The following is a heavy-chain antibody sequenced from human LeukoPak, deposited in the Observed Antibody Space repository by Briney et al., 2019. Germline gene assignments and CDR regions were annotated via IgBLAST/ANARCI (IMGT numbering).Heavy chain of an antibody. D-gene: IGHD5-24*01. CDR3: ARDEITDYMDV. CDR1: GFTFSSYS. Sequence: GGSLRLSCAASGFTFSSYSMNWVRQAPGKGLEWISYISSSIRTTYYADSVKGRFTISRDNAKNSLYLQMNSQRTEDTAVYYCARDEITDYMDVWGKGTTVTVSS. V-gene: IGHV3-48*01. CDR2: ISSSIRTT. J-gene: IGHJ6*03.